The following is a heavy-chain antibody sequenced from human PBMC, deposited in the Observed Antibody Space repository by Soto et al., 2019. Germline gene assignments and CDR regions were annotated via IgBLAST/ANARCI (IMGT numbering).Heavy chain of an antibody. V-gene: IGHV2-5*01. J-gene: IGHJ4*02. Sequence: SGPTLVNPTHTLTRTCTFSGFSLSTTGVGVSWIRQPPGKALEWLALIYWHDDKRYSPSLKSRLTITKDTSKNQVVLTMTNMEPVDTATYYCAHRGGAAVGMYYFDYWGQGVLVTVSS. CDR1: GFSLSTTGVG. CDR2: IYWHDDK. CDR3: AHRGGAAVGMYYFDY. D-gene: IGHD6-13*01.